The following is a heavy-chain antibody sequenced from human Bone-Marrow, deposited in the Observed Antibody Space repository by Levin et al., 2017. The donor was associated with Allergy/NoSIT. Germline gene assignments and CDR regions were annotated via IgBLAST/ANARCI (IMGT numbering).Heavy chain of an antibody. Sequence: SETLSLTCTVSGISVYSAGYYWTWIRQPPGKGLEWIGNIHYSGSTEYSSSLKSPVTISFATSKNQYFLTLRSVTAADWAVYYCAREDCGSSGYFGLDVWGQGATVTVSS. D-gene: IGHD6-19*01. V-gene: IGHV4-61*08. CDR3: AREDCGSSGYFGLDV. J-gene: IGHJ6*02. CDR1: GISVYSAGYY. CDR2: IHYSGST.